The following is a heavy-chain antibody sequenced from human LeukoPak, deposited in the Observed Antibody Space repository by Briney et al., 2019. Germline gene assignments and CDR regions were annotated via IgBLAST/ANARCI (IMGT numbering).Heavy chain of an antibody. J-gene: IGHJ4*02. CDR2: IYYSGRT. Sequence: PSETLSLTCTVSGGSISSYYWSWIRQPPGKGLEWIGYIYYSGRTNYNPSLKSRVTISVDTSKNQFSLKLSSVTAADTAVYYCARQTFGVLYFDSWGQGTLAIVSS. D-gene: IGHD3-10*01. V-gene: IGHV4-59*08. CDR1: GGSISSYY. CDR3: ARQTFGVLYFDS.